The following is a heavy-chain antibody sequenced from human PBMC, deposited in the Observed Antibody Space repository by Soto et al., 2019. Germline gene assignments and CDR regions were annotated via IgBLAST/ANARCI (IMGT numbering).Heavy chain of an antibody. V-gene: IGHV4-61*01. Sequence: SETLSLTCTASGDSVRSGIYYWSWIRQPPGKRLELIGFIDYSGSTNHNPSLKSRVTISIDTSKNQFSLKLKSVTAADTAVYYCARVGYHSSDYLSKWFDPWGQGTLVTVSS. CDR2: IDYSGST. CDR1: GDSVRSGIYY. J-gene: IGHJ5*02. D-gene: IGHD3-22*01. CDR3: ARVGYHSSDYLSKWFDP.